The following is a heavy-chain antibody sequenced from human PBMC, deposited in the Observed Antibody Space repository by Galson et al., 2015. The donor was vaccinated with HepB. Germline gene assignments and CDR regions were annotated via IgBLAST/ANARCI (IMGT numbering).Heavy chain of an antibody. V-gene: IGHV1-18*01. CDR3: AREGNVRGGPAAIPHYYYYGMDV. CDR1: GYTFTSYG. Sequence: SVKVSCKASGYTFTSYGISWVRQAPGQGLEWMGWISAYNGNTNYAQKLQGRVTMTTDTSTSTAYMELRSLRSDDTAVYYCAREGNVRGGPAAIPHYYYYGMDVWGQGTTVTVSS. CDR2: ISAYNGNT. J-gene: IGHJ6*02. D-gene: IGHD2-2*01.